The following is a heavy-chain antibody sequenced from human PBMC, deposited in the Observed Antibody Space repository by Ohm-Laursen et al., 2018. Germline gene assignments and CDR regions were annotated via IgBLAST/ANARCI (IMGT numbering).Heavy chain of an antibody. CDR2: ISYDGSNK. CDR1: GFTFSSYG. CDR3: ARVRAQQLVPKYFDY. Sequence: SLRLSCAASGFTFSSYGMHWVRQAPGKGLEWVAVISYDGSNKYYADSVKGRFTISRDNSKNTLYLQMNSLRSEDTAVYYCARVRAQQLVPKYFDYWGQGTLVTVSS. D-gene: IGHD6-13*01. J-gene: IGHJ4*02. V-gene: IGHV3-30*03.